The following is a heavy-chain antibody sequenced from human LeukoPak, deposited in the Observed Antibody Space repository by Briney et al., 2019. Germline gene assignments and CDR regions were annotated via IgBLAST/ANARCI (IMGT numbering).Heavy chain of an antibody. Sequence: SDTLSLTCTVSGGSNSCHYWIWLRQPPGKGLEWFGNIYYSGRTNYNPSLKSRVTISVDTSKNQFSLELSAVTAADTAVYYCARDSFVVVPAATSESGYYYGMDVWGQGTTVSV. V-gene: IGHV4-59*11. D-gene: IGHD2-2*01. CDR1: GGSNSCHY. CDR3: ARDSFVVVPAATSESGYYYGMDV. J-gene: IGHJ6*01. CDR2: IYYSGRT.